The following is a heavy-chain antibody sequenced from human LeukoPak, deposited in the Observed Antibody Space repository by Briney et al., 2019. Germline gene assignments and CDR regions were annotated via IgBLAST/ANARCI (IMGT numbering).Heavy chain of an antibody. V-gene: IGHV3-74*03. CDR3: ARGAWGYSVHFDN. D-gene: IGHD3-16*01. J-gene: IGHJ4*02. CDR2: ISDGTDT. CDR1: GFTFSSFY. Sequence: GGSLRLSCATSGFTFSSFYMHWVRQRPGKGLVWVSRISDGTDTKYADSAKGRFTISRDNTKNTVYLQMNNLGAEDTAVYYCARGAWGYSVHFDNWGQGALVTVSA.